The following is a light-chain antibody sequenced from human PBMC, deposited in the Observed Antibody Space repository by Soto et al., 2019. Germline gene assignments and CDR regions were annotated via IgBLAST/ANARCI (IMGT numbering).Light chain of an antibody. Sequence: QSVLTQPASVSGSPGQSITISCTGTSGDIGSYNRVSWYQQHPGKAPKLIISEVTDRPSGVSNRFSGAKSGNTASLTISGLQAEDEAEDYCSSYTNINTSACVFGTGTKLTVL. CDR3: SSYTNINTSACV. CDR2: EVT. J-gene: IGLJ1*01. V-gene: IGLV2-14*01. CDR1: SGDIGSYNR.